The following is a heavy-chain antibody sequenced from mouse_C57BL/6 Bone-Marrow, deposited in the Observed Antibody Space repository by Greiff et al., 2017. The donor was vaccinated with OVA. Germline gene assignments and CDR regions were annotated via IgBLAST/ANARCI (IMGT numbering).Heavy chain of an antibody. V-gene: IGHV14-4*01. D-gene: IGHD1-1*01. J-gene: IGHJ3*01. CDR3: TLHYCGSSTLAY. CDR1: GFNITSDY. CDR2: IDPDSGDT. Sequence: EVQLQQSGAELVRPGASVKLSCTASGFNITSDYMHWVKQRPEQGLEWIGWIDPDSGDTEYASKFQGKATITAATPSNTAYMQLSSMKSGDTAVEDCTLHYCGSSTLAYWGQGTLVTVSA.